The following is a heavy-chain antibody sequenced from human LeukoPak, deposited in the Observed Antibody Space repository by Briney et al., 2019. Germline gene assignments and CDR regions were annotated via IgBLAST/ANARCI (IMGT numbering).Heavy chain of an antibody. Sequence: PSETLSLTCSVSGASISSSYWSWIRRPPGKGLEWIGYIHYSGSTNYTPSLKSRVTMSIDTSKNQFSLKLSSVTAADTAVYYCVRGYYDSSGFSNTFDIWGQGTMVTVSS. D-gene: IGHD3-22*01. J-gene: IGHJ3*02. CDR1: GASISSSY. CDR3: VRGYYDSSGFSNTFDI. CDR2: IHYSGST. V-gene: IGHV4-59*01.